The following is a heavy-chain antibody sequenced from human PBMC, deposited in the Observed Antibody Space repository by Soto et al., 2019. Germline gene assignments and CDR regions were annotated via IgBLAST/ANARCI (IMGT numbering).Heavy chain of an antibody. D-gene: IGHD3-10*01. V-gene: IGHV1-69*01. J-gene: IGHJ6*02. CDR3: ARDPYYYGSEGDYYYGMAV. CDR2: IIPIFGTA. CDR1: GGTFSSYA. Sequence: QVQLVQSGAEVKKPGSSVKVSCKASGGTFSSYAISWVRQAPGQGLEWMGGIIPIFGTANYAQKFQGRVTITADESTSTAYMELSSLRSEDTAVYYCARDPYYYGSEGDYYYGMAVWGQGTTVTVSS.